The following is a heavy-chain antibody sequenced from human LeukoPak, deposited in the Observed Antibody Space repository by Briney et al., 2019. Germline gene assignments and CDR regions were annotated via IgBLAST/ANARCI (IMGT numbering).Heavy chain of an antibody. CDR1: GGSISSSSHY. Sequence: SETLSLTCTASGGSISSSSHYWGWIRPPPGKGLEWIGSMYYRGSTYHNPSLKSRVTISVDTSKNQFSLKLSSVTAADTAVYYCATTTIRLGYWGQGTLVTVSS. CDR2: MYYRGST. CDR3: ATTTIRLGY. D-gene: IGHD1-26*01. J-gene: IGHJ4*02. V-gene: IGHV4-39*07.